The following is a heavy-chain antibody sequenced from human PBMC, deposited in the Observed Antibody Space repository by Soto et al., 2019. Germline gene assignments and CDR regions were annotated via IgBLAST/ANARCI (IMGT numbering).Heavy chain of an antibody. CDR2: IIPIFGTA. CDR3: AGGHRYCVNDVLFGY. J-gene: IGHJ4*02. CDR1: GGTFSSYA. D-gene: IGHD1-1*01. Sequence: QVKLVQSGAEVKKPGSSVKVSCKASGGTFSSYAISWVRQAPGQGLAWMGGIIPIFGTANYAQKFQGRVTVSADESTCRGCVERSSLRSEVTGVYSCAGGHRYCVNDVLFGYWCRGSLVTVTS. V-gene: IGHV1-69*12.